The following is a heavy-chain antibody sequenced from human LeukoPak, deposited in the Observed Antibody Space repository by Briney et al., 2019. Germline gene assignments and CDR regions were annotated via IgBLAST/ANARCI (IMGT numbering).Heavy chain of an antibody. J-gene: IGHJ4*02. CDR1: GFTFSSYW. CDR3: ARDQGWEVLEYSFDY. V-gene: IGHV3-7*01. D-gene: IGHD2-15*01. CDR2: IKQDGSEK. Sequence: GSLRLSCAASGFTFSSYWMSWVRQAPGKGLEWVANIKQDGSEKYYVDSVKGRFTISRDNAKNSPYLQMNSLRAEDTAVYYCARDQGWEVLEYSFDYWGQGTLVTVSS.